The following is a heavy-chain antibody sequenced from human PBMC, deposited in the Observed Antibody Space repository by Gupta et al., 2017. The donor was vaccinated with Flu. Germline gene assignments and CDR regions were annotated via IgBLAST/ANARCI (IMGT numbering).Heavy chain of an antibody. CDR2: IKSKTDGGTA. CDR3: TRERGGIYGDYLGWFDP. V-gene: IGHV3-15*01. Sequence: WVRQAPGKGLEWGCRIKSKTDGGTANCAAPVKGRFTISRDDSTNTLYLQMNSLTTEDTAVYYCTRERGGIYGDYLGWFDPWGQGTLVTVSS. D-gene: IGHD4-17*01. J-gene: IGHJ5*02.